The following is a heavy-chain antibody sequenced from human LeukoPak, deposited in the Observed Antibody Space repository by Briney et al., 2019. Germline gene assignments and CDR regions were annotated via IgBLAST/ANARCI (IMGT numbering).Heavy chain of an antibody. CDR2: MNPNSGNT. CDR1: GYTSTSYD. J-gene: IGHJ6*03. D-gene: IGHD1-26*01. CDR3: ARGSPTIGRYYYYYMDV. V-gene: IGHV1-8*01. Sequence: ASVKVSCKASGYTSTSYDINWVRQATGQGLEWMGWMNPNSGNTGYAQKFQGRVTMTRNTSISTAYMELSSLRSEDTAVYYCARGSPTIGRYYYYYMDVWGKGTTVTISS.